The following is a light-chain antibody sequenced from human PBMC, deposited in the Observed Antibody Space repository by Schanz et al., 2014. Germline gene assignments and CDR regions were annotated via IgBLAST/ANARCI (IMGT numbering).Light chain of an antibody. J-gene: IGKJ4*01. V-gene: IGKV3-20*01. CDR3: QQYGSSPLT. CDR1: QSVTSY. CDR2: DAS. Sequence: EIVLTQSPGTLSLSPGERATLSCRASQSVTSYLAWYQQKPGQAPRLLIYDASARATGIPDRLSGSGSGTDFTLTISRLEPEDFAVYYCQQYGSSPLTFGGGTNVEIK.